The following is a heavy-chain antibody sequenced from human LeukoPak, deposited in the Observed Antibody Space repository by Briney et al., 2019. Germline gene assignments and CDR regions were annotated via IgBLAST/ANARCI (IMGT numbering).Heavy chain of an antibody. D-gene: IGHD6-19*01. CDR2: ISGSGGST. J-gene: IGHJ4*02. V-gene: IGHV3-23*01. Sequence: PGGSLRLSCAAXXXTFSSYAMSWVRQAPGKGLEWVSAISGSGGSTYYADSVKGRFTISRGNSKNTLYLQMNSLRAEDTAVYYCAKDASGWYRGEAYFDYWGQGTLVTVSS. CDR1: XXTFSSYA. CDR3: AKDASGWYRGEAYFDY.